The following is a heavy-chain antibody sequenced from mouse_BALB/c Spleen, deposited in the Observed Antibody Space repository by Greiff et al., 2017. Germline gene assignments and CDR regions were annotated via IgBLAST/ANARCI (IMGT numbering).Heavy chain of an antibody. CDR2: ISYSGST. Sequence: EVNVVESGPSLVKPSQTLSLTCSVTGDSITSGYWNWIRKFPGNKLEYMGYISYSGSTYYNPSLKSRISITRDTSKNQYYLQLNSVTTEDTATYYCARYILGLRRAMDYWGQGTSVTVSS. CDR3: ARYILGLRRAMDY. J-gene: IGHJ4*01. CDR1: GDSITSGY. V-gene: IGHV3-8*02. D-gene: IGHD2-2*01.